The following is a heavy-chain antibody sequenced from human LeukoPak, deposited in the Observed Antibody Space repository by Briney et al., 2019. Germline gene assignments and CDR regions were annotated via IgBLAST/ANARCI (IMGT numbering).Heavy chain of an antibody. CDR1: GFTFSSYA. D-gene: IGHD1-26*01. CDR2: ISSNGGST. Sequence: GGSLRLSCAASGFTFSSYAMHWVRQAPGKGLEYVSAISSNGGSTYYANSVKGRFTISRDNSKNTLYLQMGSLRAEDMAVYYCAKGRWEPFDYWGQGTLVTVSS. CDR3: AKGRWEPFDY. V-gene: IGHV3-64*01. J-gene: IGHJ4*02.